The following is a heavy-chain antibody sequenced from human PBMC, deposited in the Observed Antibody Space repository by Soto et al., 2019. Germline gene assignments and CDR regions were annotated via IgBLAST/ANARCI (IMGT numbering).Heavy chain of an antibody. D-gene: IGHD3-10*01. J-gene: IGHJ4*02. Sequence: ASVKVSCKASGDTFTTYDINWVRQATGHGLEWMGWINPNSGNIGYAQRFQGRVTMTRDTAIRTAYMEVRSLRSDDTAVYYCARGRASGSYYLLDYWGQGTLVTVSS. V-gene: IGHV1-8*01. CDR1: GDTFTTYD. CDR2: INPNSGNI. CDR3: ARGRASGSYYLLDY.